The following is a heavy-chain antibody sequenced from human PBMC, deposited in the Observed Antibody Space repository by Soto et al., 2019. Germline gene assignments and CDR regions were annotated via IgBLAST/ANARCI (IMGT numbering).Heavy chain of an antibody. CDR1: GGTFSSYA. J-gene: IGHJ6*02. CDR2: IIPIFGTA. D-gene: IGHD3-10*01. V-gene: IGHV1-69*13. Sequence: SVKVSCKASGGTFSSYAISWVRQAPGQGLEWMGGIIPIFGTANYAQKFQGRVTITADESTSTAYMELSSLRSEDTAVYYCAGGVTYYYGSGSYPEYYYYYYGMDVWGQGTTVTVSS. CDR3: AGGVTYYYGSGSYPEYYYYYYGMDV.